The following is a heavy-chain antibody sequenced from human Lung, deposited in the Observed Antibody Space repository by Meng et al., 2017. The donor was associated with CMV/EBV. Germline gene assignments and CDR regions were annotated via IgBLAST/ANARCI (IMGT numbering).Heavy chain of an antibody. Sequence: GGSLRLXCAASGFTFSSYAMSWVRQAPGKGLEWVSAISGSGGSTYYADSVKGRFTISRDNSKNTLYLQMNSLRAEDTAVYYCAKGRSLGYYYYGMDVWRHGXTVTVSS. J-gene: IGHJ6*02. D-gene: IGHD3-16*02. V-gene: IGHV3-23*01. CDR2: ISGSGGST. CDR3: AKGRSLGYYYYGMDV. CDR1: GFTFSSYA.